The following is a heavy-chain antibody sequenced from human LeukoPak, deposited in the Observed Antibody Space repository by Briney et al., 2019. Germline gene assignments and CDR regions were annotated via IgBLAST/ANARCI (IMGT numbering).Heavy chain of an antibody. D-gene: IGHD5-12*01. CDR2: IYYSGST. CDR1: GGSFSGYY. Sequence: SETLSLTCAVYGGSFSGYYWSWIRQPPGKGLEWIGYIYYSGSTYYNPSLKSRVTISVDTSKNQFSLKLSSVTAADTAVYYCARTDRSGYDSDYWGQGTLVTVSS. CDR3: ARTDRSGYDSDY. J-gene: IGHJ4*02. V-gene: IGHV4-30-4*08.